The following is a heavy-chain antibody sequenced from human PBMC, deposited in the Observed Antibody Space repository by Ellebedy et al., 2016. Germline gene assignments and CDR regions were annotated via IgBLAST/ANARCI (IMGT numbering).Heavy chain of an antibody. D-gene: IGHD4-23*01. CDR2: ISFHTTNR. Sequence: GESLKISXVSSTNSFRSYAMHWVRQAPGEGLEWLAIISFHTTNRFYADSVRGRFTISRDNSKRTLYLDMNNLRPDDTAVYYCARDTRDGVGTSEAFYDPWGQGTLVTVS. J-gene: IGHJ5*02. V-gene: IGHV3-30*04. CDR1: TNSFRSYA. CDR3: ARDTRDGVGTSEAFYDP.